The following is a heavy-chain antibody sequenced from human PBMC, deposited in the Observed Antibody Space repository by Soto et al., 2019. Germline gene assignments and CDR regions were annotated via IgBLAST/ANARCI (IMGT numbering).Heavy chain of an antibody. D-gene: IGHD3-10*01. CDR1: GFALSTSGVG. Sequence: QITLKESGPTLVKPTQTLTLTCTFSGFALSTSGVGVGWIRQPPGKALEWLALIYWDDDKRYSPSLKSRLTITWDTSKFQVVLTMTNMDSVDTATNYIAHGPLWYYYGSGSYYNWVQGTLVTVS. CDR2: IYWDDDK. V-gene: IGHV2-5*02. J-gene: IGHJ4*02. CDR3: AHGPLWYYYGSGSYYN.